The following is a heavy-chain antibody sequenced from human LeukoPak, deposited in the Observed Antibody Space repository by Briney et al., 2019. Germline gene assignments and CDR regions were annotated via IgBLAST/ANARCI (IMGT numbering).Heavy chain of an antibody. D-gene: IGHD1-26*01. J-gene: IGHJ4*02. V-gene: IGHV3-23*01. CDR2: VSDSGVNT. CDR3: AKDRSGSYSQGLDY. Sequence: SGGGLVQPGGSLRLSCEASGFSFSGYAMSWVRQAPGKGLDWVSGVSDSGVNTYYADSVKGRFTISRDNSKYTLFLQMNSLRAEDTAVYYCAKDRSGSYSQGLDYWGQGTLVTVSS. CDR1: GFSFSGYA.